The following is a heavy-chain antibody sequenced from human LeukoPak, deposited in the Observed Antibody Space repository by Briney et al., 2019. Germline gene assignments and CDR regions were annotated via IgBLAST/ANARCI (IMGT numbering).Heavy chain of an antibody. CDR3: AATIKRDYGDTNLDY. Sequence: SETLSLTCSVPGDSINIYFWSWIRQPPGKGLEWIGYMHNGRYSNYNPSLKSRVTISGDTSKNQLSLKLTSVTAADTAVYYCAATIKRDYGDTNLDYWGQGTLVTVSS. V-gene: IGHV4-59*01. D-gene: IGHD4/OR15-4a*01. J-gene: IGHJ4*02. CDR1: GDSINIYF. CDR2: MHNGRYS.